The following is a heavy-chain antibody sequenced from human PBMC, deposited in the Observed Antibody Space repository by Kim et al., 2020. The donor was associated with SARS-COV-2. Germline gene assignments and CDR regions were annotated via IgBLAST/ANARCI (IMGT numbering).Heavy chain of an antibody. J-gene: IGHJ6*02. D-gene: IGHD3-10*01. CDR2: INPSGGST. Sequence: ASVKVSCKASGYTFTSYYMHWVRQAPGQGLEWMGIINPSGGSTSYAQKFQGRVTMTRDTSTSTVYMELSSLRSEDTAVYYCARPYMVRGVITSYYYYGMDVWGQGTTGTVSS. CDR1: GYTFTSYY. V-gene: IGHV1-46*01. CDR3: ARPYMVRGVITSYYYYGMDV.